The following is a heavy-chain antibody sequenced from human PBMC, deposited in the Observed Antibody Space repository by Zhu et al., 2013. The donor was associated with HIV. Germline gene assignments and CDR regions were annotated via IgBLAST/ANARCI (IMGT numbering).Heavy chain of an antibody. J-gene: IGHJ3*02. V-gene: IGHV1-2*02. CDR3: ASDVWEKALDI. D-gene: IGHD3-16*01. CDR2: INPNSGGT. CDR1: GYTFTGYY. Sequence: QVQLVQSGAEVKKPGASVKVSCKASGYTFTGYYVHWVRQAPGQGLEWMGWINPNSGGTKYAQKFQGRVTMTRDTSITTAYMELGGLRYDDTAIYYCASDVWEKALDIWGPGTILTVSS.